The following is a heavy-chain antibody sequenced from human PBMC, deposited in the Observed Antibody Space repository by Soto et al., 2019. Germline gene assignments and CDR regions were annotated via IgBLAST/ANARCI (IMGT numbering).Heavy chain of an antibody. J-gene: IGHJ4*02. CDR2: ISDTGGDS. CDR3: VRDICRSATMPCLDH. V-gene: IGHV3-23*01. Sequence: GSLRLSGEACGFTFINYAMSWVRQAPGKGLEWVASISDTGGDSYYADSMDGRFTISRDNSKNTLYLQINSLRAEDTAVYYCVRDICRSATMPCLDHWGQGTLVTVYS. CDR1: GFTFINYA. D-gene: IGHD1-1*01.